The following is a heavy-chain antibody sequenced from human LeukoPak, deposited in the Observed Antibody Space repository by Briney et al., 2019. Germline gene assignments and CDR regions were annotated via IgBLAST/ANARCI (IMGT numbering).Heavy chain of an antibody. Sequence: GGSLRLSCAASGFTFSSYGMHWVRQAPCKGLEWVAVIWYDGSNKYYADSVKGRFTISRDNSKNTLYLQMNSLRAEDTAVYYCARDVAAAGNYFDYWGQGTLVTVSS. V-gene: IGHV3-33*01. CDR3: ARDVAAAGNYFDY. CDR1: GFTFSSYG. CDR2: IWYDGSNK. D-gene: IGHD6-13*01. J-gene: IGHJ4*02.